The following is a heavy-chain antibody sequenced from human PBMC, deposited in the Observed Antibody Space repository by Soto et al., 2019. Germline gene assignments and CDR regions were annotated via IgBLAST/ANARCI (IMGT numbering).Heavy chain of an antibody. J-gene: IGHJ4*02. CDR1: GGSFSGYY. V-gene: IGHV4-34*01. D-gene: IGHD6-19*01. CDR3: ARGWSGWRVWLDY. Sequence: QVQLQQWGAGLLKPSETLSLTCAVYGGSFSGYYWSWIRQPPGKGLEWIGEINHSGSTNSNPSLKSRVNISVDTSKNQFSLKLSSVTAADTAVYYCARGWSGWRVWLDYWGQGTLVTVSS. CDR2: INHSGST.